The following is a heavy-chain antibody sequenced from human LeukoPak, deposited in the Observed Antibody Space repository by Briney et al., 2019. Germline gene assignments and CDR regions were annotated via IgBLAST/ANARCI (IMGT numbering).Heavy chain of an antibody. CDR3: ARFFSSFFDL. V-gene: IGHV4-34*01. D-gene: IGHD2/OR15-2a*01. Sequence: SETLSLTCAVYGGSFSGYYWSWIRQPPGKGLEWIGEINHSGSTNYNPSLKSRVTISVDTSKNQFSLKLSSVTAADTAIFYCARFFSSFFDLWGQGTTVAVSS. CDR1: GGSFSGYY. J-gene: IGHJ3*01. CDR2: INHSGST.